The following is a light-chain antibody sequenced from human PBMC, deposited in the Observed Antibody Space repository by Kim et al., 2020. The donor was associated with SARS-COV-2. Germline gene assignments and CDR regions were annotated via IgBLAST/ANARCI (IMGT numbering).Light chain of an antibody. J-gene: IGLJ1*01. CDR2: EVS. Sequence: GQSVTISCTGTSSDVGSYNRVSWYQQPPGTAPKLMIYEVSNRPLGVPDRFSGSKSGNTASLTISGLQAEDEADYYCSSYRSGSTYVFGTGTKVTVL. CDR1: SSDVGSYNR. V-gene: IGLV2-18*02. CDR3: SSYRSGSTYV.